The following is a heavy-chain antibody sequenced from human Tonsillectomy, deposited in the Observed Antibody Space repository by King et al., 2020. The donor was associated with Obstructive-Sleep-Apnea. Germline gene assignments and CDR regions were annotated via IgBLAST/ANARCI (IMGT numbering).Heavy chain of an antibody. D-gene: IGHD5-12*01. CDR2: MYYSGNT. V-gene: IGHV4-59*08. J-gene: IGHJ4*02. Sequence: QLQESGPGLVKPSETLSLTCTVSADSISNYYWSWIRQPPGKGLEWIGYMYYSGNTNYNPSLKSRVTISVDTSKIQFSLRLSSVTAADTAVYYCARHRGVEDYGGYGDYFDYWGQGTLVTVSS. CDR1: ADSISNYY. CDR3: ARHRGVEDYGGYGDYFDY.